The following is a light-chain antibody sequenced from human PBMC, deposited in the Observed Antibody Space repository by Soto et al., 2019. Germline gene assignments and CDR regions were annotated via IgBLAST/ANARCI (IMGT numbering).Light chain of an antibody. CDR2: GVS. J-gene: IGKJ1*01. CDR1: QSVSSSY. CDR3: QQYNNWPQT. Sequence: EIVLTQSQGTLSLSPGERATLSCRASQSVSSSYLAWYQQKPGQAPSLLIYGVSTRATGIPTRFSGSGSGRQFTLTISSLQSEDFAVYYCQQYNNWPQTFGQGTKVDIK. V-gene: IGKV3-15*01.